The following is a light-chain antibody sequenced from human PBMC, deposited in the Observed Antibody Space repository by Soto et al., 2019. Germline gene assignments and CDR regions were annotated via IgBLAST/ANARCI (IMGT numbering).Light chain of an antibody. Sequence: DLQMTQAPSSPSSSVGDRVTITCRASQYIGSHLNWYQQKPGKAPKLLIHAASTLQSGVPSRFSGSGSGTDFTLTISSLQPEDFAIYSCHQSHRDPWTFGQGTRWIS. CDR3: HQSHRDPWT. V-gene: IGKV1-39*01. J-gene: IGKJ1*01. CDR1: QYIGSH. CDR2: AAS.